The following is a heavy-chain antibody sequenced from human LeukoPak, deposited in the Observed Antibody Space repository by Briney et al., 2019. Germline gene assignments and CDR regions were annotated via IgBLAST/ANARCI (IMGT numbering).Heavy chain of an antibody. V-gene: IGHV3-7*03. D-gene: IGHD3-10*01. Sequence: GGSLRLSCAASGFTFSTYWMTWVRQAPGKGLEWVANIKGDGTKKNYVDSVEGRFTISRDNAKKSLYLQMNSLRVEDTAVYYCARSLYGSGSYDKGDGYFDYWGQGTLVTVSS. J-gene: IGHJ4*02. CDR3: ARSLYGSGSYDKGDGYFDY. CDR2: IKGDGTKK. CDR1: GFTFSTYW.